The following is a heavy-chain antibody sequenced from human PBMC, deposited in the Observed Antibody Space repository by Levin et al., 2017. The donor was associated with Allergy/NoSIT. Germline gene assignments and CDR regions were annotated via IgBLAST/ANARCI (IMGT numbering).Heavy chain of an antibody. J-gene: IGHJ6*02. Sequence: SETLSLTCSVSGDSISNDNYYWAWIRQPPGKGLEWIGSVYYTGSAYYNPSLKTRLTMSVDTSKNQFSLRFNSVTAADTAIYYCAGEPNSPYYYYYGLDVWGQGTAVTVSS. CDR1: GDSISNDNYY. V-gene: IGHV4-39*07. D-gene: IGHD2/OR15-2a*01. CDR2: VYYTGSA. CDR3: AGEPNSPYYYYYGLDV.